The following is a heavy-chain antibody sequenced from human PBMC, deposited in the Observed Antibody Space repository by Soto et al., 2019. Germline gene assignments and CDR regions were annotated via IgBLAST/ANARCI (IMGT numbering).Heavy chain of an antibody. CDR1: GFTFNNYA. Sequence: GGSLRLSCAASGFTFNNYAMSWVRQAPGKGLEWVSAISGSGGSTYYADSVKGRFTISRDNSKNTLYLQMNSLRAEDTAVYYCAKDPSPLREWLLFDYWGQGTLVTVSS. D-gene: IGHD3-3*01. CDR3: AKDPSPLREWLLFDY. J-gene: IGHJ4*02. V-gene: IGHV3-23*01. CDR2: ISGSGGST.